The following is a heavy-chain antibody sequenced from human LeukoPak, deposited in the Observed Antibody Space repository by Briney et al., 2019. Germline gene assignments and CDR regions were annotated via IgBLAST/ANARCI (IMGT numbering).Heavy chain of an antibody. CDR2: IYYSGIT. J-gene: IGHJ4*02. CDR1: GDSISSYY. Sequence: SETLSLTCTVSGDSISSYYWYWFRQPPGKELEWIACIYYSGITHYNPSLKSRVTISLDTSRNQFSLRLSSVTAADTAVYYCAREGIVRTYDQWGQGTLVTVSS. V-gene: IGHV4-59*12. CDR3: AREGIVRTYDQ. D-gene: IGHD2/OR15-2a*01.